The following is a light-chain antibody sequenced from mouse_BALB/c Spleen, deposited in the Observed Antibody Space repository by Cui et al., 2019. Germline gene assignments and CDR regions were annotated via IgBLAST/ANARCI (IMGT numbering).Light chain of an antibody. CDR1: QSLLNSRTRKNY. CDR3: KQSYNLPT. CDR2: WAS. Sequence: DLVMSQSASSLAVSVGEQVTMSCKSSQSLLNSRTRKNYLAWYQQKPGQSPKLLIYWASTRESGVPDRFTGSGSGTDFTLTISSVQAEDRAVYYCKQSYNLPTFGGGTKLEIK. J-gene: IGKJ2*01. V-gene: IGKV8-21*01.